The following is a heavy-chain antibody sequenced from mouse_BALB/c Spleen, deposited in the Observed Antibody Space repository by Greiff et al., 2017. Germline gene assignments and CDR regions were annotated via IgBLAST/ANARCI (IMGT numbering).Heavy chain of an antibody. CDR2: ISYSGST. Sequence: DVQLQESGPSLVKPSQTLSLTCSVTGDSITSGYWNWIRKFPGNKLEYMGYISYSGSTYYNPSLKSRISITRDTSKNQYYLQLNSVTTEDTATYYCARWNYGSSGYFDVWGAGTTVTVSS. V-gene: IGHV3-8*02. J-gene: IGHJ1*01. CDR1: GDSITSGY. D-gene: IGHD1-1*01. CDR3: ARWNYGSSGYFDV.